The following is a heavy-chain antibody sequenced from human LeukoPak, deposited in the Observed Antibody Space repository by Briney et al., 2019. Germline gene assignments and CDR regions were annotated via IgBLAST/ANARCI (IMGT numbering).Heavy chain of an antibody. V-gene: IGHV4-59*08. Sequence: SETLSLTCTVSGGSISSYYWSWIRQPPGKGLEWIGYIYYSGSTNYNPSLKSRVTISVDTSKNQFSLKLSSVTAADTAVYYCARQGSTIFGVVTYYFDYWGQGTLVTVSS. J-gene: IGHJ4*02. CDR3: ARQGSTIFGVVTYYFDY. CDR1: GGSISSYY. CDR2: IYYSGST. D-gene: IGHD3-3*01.